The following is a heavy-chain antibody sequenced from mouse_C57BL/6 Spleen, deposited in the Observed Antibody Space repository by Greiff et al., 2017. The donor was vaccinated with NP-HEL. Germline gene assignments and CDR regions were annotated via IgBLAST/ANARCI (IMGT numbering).Heavy chain of an antibody. CDR2: IDPEDGET. V-gene: IGHV14-2*01. D-gene: IGHD4-1*02. J-gene: IGHJ3*01. CDR3: ALNWDGFAY. Sequence: VQLKESGAELVKPGASVKLSCTASGFNIKDYYMHWVKQRTEQGLEWIGRIDPEDGETKYAPNFQGKATITADTSSNTAYLQLSSLTSEDTAVYYCALNWDGFAYWGQGTLVTVSA. CDR1: GFNIKDYY.